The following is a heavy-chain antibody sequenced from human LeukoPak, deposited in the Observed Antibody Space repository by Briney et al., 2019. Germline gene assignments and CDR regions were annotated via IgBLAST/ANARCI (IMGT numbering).Heavy chain of an antibody. CDR2: IIPIFGTA. D-gene: IGHD3-9*01. V-gene: IGHV1-69*13. CDR3: ARSKDLRLDDIYY. Sequence: SVKVSCKASGGTFSSYAFSWVRQAPGQGLEWMGGIIPIFGTANYAQKFQGRVTITADESTSSAYMELSSLSSEDTAVYYCARSKDLRLDDIYYWGQGTLVTVSS. CDR1: GGTFSSYA. J-gene: IGHJ4*02.